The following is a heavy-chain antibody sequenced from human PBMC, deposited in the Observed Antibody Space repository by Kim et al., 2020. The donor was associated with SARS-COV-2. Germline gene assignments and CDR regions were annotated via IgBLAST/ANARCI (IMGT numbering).Heavy chain of an antibody. J-gene: IGHJ6*02. CDR3: ARQGGTQQMAHGFGMDV. V-gene: IGHV4-39*01. Sequence: SETLSLTCTVSGGPIYMTFYYWAWVRQFPGKGLEWIGRIYYSGATYYNPSLRGRVTLSVDTSRNQFSLKLNSVTAADTAVYYCARQGGTQQMAHGFGMDVWGQGTTVTVSS. CDR1: GGPIYMTFYY. CDR2: IYYSGAT. D-gene: IGHD6-13*01.